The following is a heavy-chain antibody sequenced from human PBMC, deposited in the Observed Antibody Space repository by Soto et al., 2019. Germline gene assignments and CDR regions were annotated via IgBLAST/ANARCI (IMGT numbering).Heavy chain of an antibody. Sequence: QVHLVQSGAEVKKPGASVKVSCKASGYTFTSYGISWVRQAPGQGLEWMGWISAYNGNTNYAQKLQGRVTMTTDTSTSTAYMELRSLRSDDTAVYYCARVGYITMVRGEALPADYWGPGTLVTVSS. V-gene: IGHV1-18*01. CDR3: ARVGYITMVRGEALPADY. CDR1: GYTFTSYG. J-gene: IGHJ4*02. D-gene: IGHD3-10*01. CDR2: ISAYNGNT.